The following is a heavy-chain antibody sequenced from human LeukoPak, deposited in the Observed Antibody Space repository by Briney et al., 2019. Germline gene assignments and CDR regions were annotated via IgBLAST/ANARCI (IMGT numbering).Heavy chain of an antibody. Sequence: SGTLSLTCAVYGGSFSGYYWSWIRQPPGKGLEWIGEINHSGSTNYNPSLKSRVTISVDTSKNQFSLKLSSVTAADAAVYYCARLSSSWYRFFDYWGQGTLVTVSS. D-gene: IGHD6-13*01. CDR3: ARLSSSWYRFFDY. CDR1: GGSFSGYY. J-gene: IGHJ4*02. V-gene: IGHV4-34*01. CDR2: INHSGST.